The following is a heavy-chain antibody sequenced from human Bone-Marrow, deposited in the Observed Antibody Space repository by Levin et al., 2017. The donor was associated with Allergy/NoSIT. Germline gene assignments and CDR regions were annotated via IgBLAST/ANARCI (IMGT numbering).Heavy chain of an antibody. CDR2: ISSSGSSI. D-gene: IGHD2-15*01. Sequence: GESLKISCAASGFTFSDYYMSWIRQAPGKGLEWVSYISSSGSSIYYADSVKGRFTISRDNAKNSLYLQMNSLRAEDTAVYYCARGGRYCSGGSCPNWGQGTLVTVSS. V-gene: IGHV3-11*01. CDR1: GFTFSDYY. CDR3: ARGGRYCSGGSCPN. J-gene: IGHJ4*02.